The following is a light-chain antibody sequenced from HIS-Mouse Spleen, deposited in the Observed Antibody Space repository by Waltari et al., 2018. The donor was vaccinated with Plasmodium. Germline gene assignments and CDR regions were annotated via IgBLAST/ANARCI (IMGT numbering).Light chain of an antibody. J-gene: IGKJ2*01. Sequence: EIVMTQSPATLSVSPGERATLSCRASQSVSSSYLAWYQQKPGQAPRLLIYGASSRATGIPDRFSGSGSGTDFTLTISRLEPEDFAVYYCQQYGSSPYTFGQGIKLEIK. V-gene: IGKV3-20*01. CDR3: QQYGSSPYT. CDR2: GAS. CDR1: QSVSSSY.